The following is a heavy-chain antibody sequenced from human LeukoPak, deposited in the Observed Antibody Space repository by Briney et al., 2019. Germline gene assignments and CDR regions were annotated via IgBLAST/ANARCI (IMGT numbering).Heavy chain of an antibody. J-gene: IGHJ5*02. D-gene: IGHD6-13*01. CDR1: GFTFSSYW. CDR2: IKQDGSEK. CDR3: ARGSAAAGTYWFDP. Sequence: LGGSLRLSCAASGFTFSSYWMSWVRQAPGKGLEWVSNIKQDGSEKYYVDSVKGRFTISKDNAKNSRYLQRNSLRAEDTAVYYCARGSAAAGTYWFDPWGQGTLVTVSS. V-gene: IGHV3-7*01.